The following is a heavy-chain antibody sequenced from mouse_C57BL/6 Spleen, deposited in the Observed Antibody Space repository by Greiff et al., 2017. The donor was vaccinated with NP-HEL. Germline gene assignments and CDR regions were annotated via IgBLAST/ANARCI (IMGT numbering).Heavy chain of an antibody. Sequence: QVHVKQSGPGLVQPSQSLSITCTVSGFSLTSYGVHWVRQSPGKGLEWLGVIWSGGSTDYNAAFISRLSISKDNSKSQVFFKMNSLQADDTAIYYCARNEGMITRAMDYWGQGTSVTVSS. CDR3: ARNEGMITRAMDY. CDR2: IWSGGST. CDR1: GFSLTSYG. J-gene: IGHJ4*01. V-gene: IGHV2-2*01. D-gene: IGHD2-4*01.